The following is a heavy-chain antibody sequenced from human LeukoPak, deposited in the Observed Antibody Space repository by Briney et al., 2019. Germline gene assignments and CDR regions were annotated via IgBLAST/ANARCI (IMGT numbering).Heavy chain of an antibody. J-gene: IGHJ5*02. CDR2: IHPNRGGT. D-gene: IGHD6-19*01. CDR1: GYTVTSYY. V-gene: IGHV1-2*02. Sequence: ASVKVSCKASGYTVTSYYMHWVRQAPGQGLEWMGWIHPNRGGTNNAQKFHGRVTLTSDSSISTAYMELSSLTSDDTAVYYCARIAVAGTSREDWFDPWGQGTLVTVSS. CDR3: ARIAVAGTSREDWFDP.